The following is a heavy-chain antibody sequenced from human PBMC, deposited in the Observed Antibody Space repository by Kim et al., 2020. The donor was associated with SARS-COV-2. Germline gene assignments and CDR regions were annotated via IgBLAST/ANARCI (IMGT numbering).Heavy chain of an antibody. D-gene: IGHD2-15*01. Sequence: GNTKYSQKFQGRVTITRDTSASTAYMELSSLGSEDTAVYYCARGLAGPDYWGQGTLVTVSS. CDR2: GNT. V-gene: IGHV1-3*01. J-gene: IGHJ4*02. CDR3: ARGLAGPDY.